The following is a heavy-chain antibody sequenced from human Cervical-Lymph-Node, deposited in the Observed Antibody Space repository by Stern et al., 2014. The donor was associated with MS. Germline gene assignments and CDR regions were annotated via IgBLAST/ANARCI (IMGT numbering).Heavy chain of an antibody. V-gene: IGHV4-31*02. CDR2: VYYSGRT. J-gene: IGHJ5*02. Sequence: SSGGYFLIWIRQPPGKGLEWVGNVYYSGRTNYNPSLNSRLTISLDTSKNQFFLKLTSVTAADTAVYYCARESSRRSLDPWGQGTLVTVSS. CDR3: ARESSRRSLDP. D-gene: IGHD2-2*01. CDR1: SSGGYF.